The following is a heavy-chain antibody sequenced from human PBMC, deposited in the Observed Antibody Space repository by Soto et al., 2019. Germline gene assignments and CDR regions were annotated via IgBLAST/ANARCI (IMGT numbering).Heavy chain of an antibody. D-gene: IGHD1-1*01. CDR2: MSGDGKTI. CDR3: ARTYVPGIAGFDP. CDR1: VFTFINYF. J-gene: IGHJ5*02. V-gene: IGHV3-74*01. Sequence: GWSLRLSCASSVFTFINYFMHWVRQVPGEGLVWVSRMSGDGKTISYADSVKGRFTISRDNAKNTLYLQMNSLRVEDTAVYYCARTYVPGIAGFDPWGQGTLVTVPS.